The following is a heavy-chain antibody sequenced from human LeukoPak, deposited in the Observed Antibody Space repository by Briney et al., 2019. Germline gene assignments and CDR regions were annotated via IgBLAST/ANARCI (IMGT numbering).Heavy chain of an antibody. CDR2: IKQDGSEK. Sequence: GGSLRLSCAASGFTFSSYWMTWVRQAPGKGLEWVANIKQDGSEKYYVDPVKGRFTISRDNAKSSLYLQMNSLRAEDTAVYYCAREGYDSSALADYWGQGTLVTVSS. CDR1: GFTFSSYW. J-gene: IGHJ4*02. V-gene: IGHV3-7*01. D-gene: IGHD3-22*01. CDR3: AREGYDSSALADY.